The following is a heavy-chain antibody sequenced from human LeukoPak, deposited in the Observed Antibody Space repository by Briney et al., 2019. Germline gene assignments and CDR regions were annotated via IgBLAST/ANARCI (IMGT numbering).Heavy chain of an antibody. Sequence: SETLSLTCTVSGGSISSYYWSWIRQPPGKGLEWSGYIYYSGSTNYNPSLKSRVTISVDTSKNQFSLKLSSVTAADTAVYYCARVAAAVQDYYYYYMDVWGKGTTVTVSS. CDR2: IYYSGST. D-gene: IGHD6-13*01. J-gene: IGHJ6*03. CDR1: GGSISSYY. CDR3: ARVAAAVQDYYYYYMDV. V-gene: IGHV4-59*01.